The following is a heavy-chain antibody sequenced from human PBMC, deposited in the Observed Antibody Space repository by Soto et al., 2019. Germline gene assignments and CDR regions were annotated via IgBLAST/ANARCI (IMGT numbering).Heavy chain of an antibody. J-gene: IGHJ4*02. CDR3: AQTDYGFDY. CDR1: GFSLSTSGVG. V-gene: IGHV2-5*02. Sequence: QITLKESGPPLVKPTQTLTLTCTFSGFSLSTSGVGVGWIRQPPGKALEWLALIYWDDDKRYSPSLKSRLTITKDTSKNQVVLTMTNMDPVDTAIYYCAQTDYGFDYWGQGTLVTVSS. CDR2: IYWDDDK. D-gene: IGHD3-16*01.